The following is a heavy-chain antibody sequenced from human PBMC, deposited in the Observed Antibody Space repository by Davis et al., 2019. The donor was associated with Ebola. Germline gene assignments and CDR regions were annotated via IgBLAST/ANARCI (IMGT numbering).Heavy chain of an antibody. D-gene: IGHD6-19*01. J-gene: IGHJ4*02. CDR2: INHSGST. V-gene: IGHV4-34*01. Sequence: MPSETLSLTCAVYGGSFSGYYWSWIRQPPGKGLEWIGEINHSGSTNYNPSLKSRVTISVDTSKNQFSLKLSSVTAADTAVYYCAKADSSGWYPFDYWGQGTLVTVSS. CDR1: GGSFSGYY. CDR3: AKADSSGWYPFDY.